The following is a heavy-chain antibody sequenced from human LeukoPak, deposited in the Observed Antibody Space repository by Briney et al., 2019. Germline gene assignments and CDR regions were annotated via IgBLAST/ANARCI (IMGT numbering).Heavy chain of an antibody. CDR3: AKDGDGSGSYDY. J-gene: IGHJ4*02. CDR2: ISYDGSNK. V-gene: IGHV3-30*18. D-gene: IGHD3-10*01. CDR1: GFTFSSYS. Sequence: GGSLRLSCAASGFTFSSYSMNWVRQAPGKGLEWVAVISYDGSNKYYADSVKGRFTISRDNSKNTLYLQMNSLRAEDTAVYYCAKDGDGSGSYDYWGQGTLVTVSS.